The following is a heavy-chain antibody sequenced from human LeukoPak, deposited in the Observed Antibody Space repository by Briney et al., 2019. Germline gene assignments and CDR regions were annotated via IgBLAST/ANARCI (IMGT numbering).Heavy chain of an antibody. CDR2: IYYSGST. J-gene: IGHJ3*02. D-gene: IGHD3-22*01. CDR1: GGSISSYY. V-gene: IGHV4-59*12. Sequence: SETLSLTCTVSGGSISSYYWSWIRQPPGKGLEWIGNIYYSGSTNYNPSLQSRVTISVDTSKNQFSLKLSSVTAADTAVYYCARDSAMIVVARGDAFDIWGQGTMVTVSS. CDR3: ARDSAMIVVARGDAFDI.